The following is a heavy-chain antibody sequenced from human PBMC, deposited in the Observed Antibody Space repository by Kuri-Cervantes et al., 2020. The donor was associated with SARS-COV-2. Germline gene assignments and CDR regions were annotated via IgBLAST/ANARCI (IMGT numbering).Heavy chain of an antibody. V-gene: IGHV4-31*01. CDR1: GGSISSGGYY. CDR2: IYYSGST. Sequence: LRLSCAVSGGSISSGGYYWSWIRQHPGKGLEWIGYIYYSGSTYYNPSLKSLVTISVDTSKNQFSLKLSSVTAADTAVYYCARARRITIFGVVTHFDYWGQGTLVTVSS. D-gene: IGHD3-3*01. CDR3: ARARRITIFGVVTHFDY. J-gene: IGHJ4*02.